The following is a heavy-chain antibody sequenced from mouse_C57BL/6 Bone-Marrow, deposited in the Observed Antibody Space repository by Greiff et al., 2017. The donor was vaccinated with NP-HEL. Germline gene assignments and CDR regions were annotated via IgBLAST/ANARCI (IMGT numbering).Heavy chain of an antibody. J-gene: IGHJ4*01. CDR3: ARTIYDGYGYYAMDY. V-gene: IGHV1-26*01. CDR1: GYTFTDYY. D-gene: IGHD2-3*01. Sequence: EVQLQQSGPELVKPGASVKISCKASGYTFTDYYMNWVKQSHGKSLEWIGDINPNNGGTSYNQKFKGKATLTVDKSSSTAYMELRSLTSEDSAVYYCARTIYDGYGYYAMDYWGQGTSVTVSS. CDR2: INPNNGGT.